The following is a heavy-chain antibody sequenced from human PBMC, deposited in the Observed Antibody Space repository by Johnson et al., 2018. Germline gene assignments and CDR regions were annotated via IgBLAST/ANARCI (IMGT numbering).Heavy chain of an antibody. CDR1: GGTFSSYA. J-gene: IGHJ6*04. D-gene: IGHD6-19*01. V-gene: IGHV1-69*01. CDR3: ARDTEQWRAEAYYYGRDV. Sequence: QVQLVESGAEVKKPGSSVKVSCKASGGTFSSYAISWVRQAPGQGLEWMGGIIPIFGTANYAQKFQGRVTITADESTGTAYMELSSLRSGDTAVYYCARDTEQWRAEAYYYGRDVWGKGTTVTVSS. CDR2: IIPIFGTA.